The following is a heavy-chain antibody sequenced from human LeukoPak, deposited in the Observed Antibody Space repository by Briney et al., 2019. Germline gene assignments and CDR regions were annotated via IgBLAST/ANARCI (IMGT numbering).Heavy chain of an antibody. CDR2: ISGSGGST. J-gene: IGHJ4*02. V-gene: IGHV3-23*01. CDR1: GFTFSSYA. Sequence: GGSLRLSCAASGFTFSSYAMSWVRQAPGKGLEWVSAISGSGGSTYYADSVKGRFTISRDNSKNTLYLQMNSLRAGDTAVYYCAEDRRAIAAHTNDYWGQGTLVTVSS. D-gene: IGHD6-13*01. CDR3: AEDRRAIAAHTNDY.